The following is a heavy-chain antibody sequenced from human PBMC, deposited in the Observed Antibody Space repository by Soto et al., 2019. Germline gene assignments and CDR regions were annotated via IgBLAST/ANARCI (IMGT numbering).Heavy chain of an antibody. V-gene: IGHV1-2*04. Sequence: ASVKVSCKASGYTFTGYYMHWVRQAPGQGLEWMGWINPNSGGTNYAQKFQGWVTMTRDTSISTAYMELSRLRSDDTAAYYCARDPTYSYDSSGYYDGYNWYDPWGQGTLVIVSS. CDR3: ARDPTYSYDSSGYYDGYNWYDP. CDR2: INPNSGGT. D-gene: IGHD3-22*01. CDR1: GYTFTGYY. J-gene: IGHJ5*02.